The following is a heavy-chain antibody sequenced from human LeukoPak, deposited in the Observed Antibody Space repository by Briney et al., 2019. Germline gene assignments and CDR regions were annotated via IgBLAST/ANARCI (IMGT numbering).Heavy chain of an antibody. CDR2: INSDGSST. CDR3: AVEPYYGSGSYSF. D-gene: IGHD3-10*01. Sequence: GGSLRLSCAASGFTFSSYWMHWVRQAPGKGLVWVSRINSDGSSTSYADSVKGRFTNSRDNAKNTLYLQMNSLRAEDTAVYYCAVEPYYGSGSYSFWGQGTLVTVSS. J-gene: IGHJ4*02. CDR1: GFTFSSYW. V-gene: IGHV3-74*01.